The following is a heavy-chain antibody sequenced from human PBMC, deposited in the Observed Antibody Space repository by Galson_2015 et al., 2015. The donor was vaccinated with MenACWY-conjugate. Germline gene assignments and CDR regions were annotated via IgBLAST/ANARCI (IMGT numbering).Heavy chain of an antibody. D-gene: IGHD2-15*01. CDR1: GFTFDDYA. CDR2: ISWNSGTI. V-gene: IGHV3-9*01. CDR3: AIDASACSGSSCYSGFDY. J-gene: IGHJ4*02. Sequence: SLRLSCAASGFTFDDYAMHWVRQGPGKGLEWVSGISWNSGTIAYADSVKGRFTISRDSAKNSLYLQMNSLSAEDTALYYCAIDASACSGSSCYSGFDYWGQGTLVTVSS.